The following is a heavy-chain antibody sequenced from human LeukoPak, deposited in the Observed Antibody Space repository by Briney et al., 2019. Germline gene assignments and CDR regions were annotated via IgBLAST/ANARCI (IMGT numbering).Heavy chain of an antibody. J-gene: IGHJ4*02. CDR3: AXSRVVGKLGDY. CDR1: GYTFTSYY. CDR2: INPSGGST. V-gene: IGHV1-46*01. Sequence: ASVKVSCKASGYTFTSYYMHWVRQAPGQGLEWMGIINPSGGSTSYAQKFQGRVTMTRDTSTSTVYMELSSLRSEDTAVYYCAXSRVVGKLGDYWGQGTLVTVSS. D-gene: IGHD6-13*01.